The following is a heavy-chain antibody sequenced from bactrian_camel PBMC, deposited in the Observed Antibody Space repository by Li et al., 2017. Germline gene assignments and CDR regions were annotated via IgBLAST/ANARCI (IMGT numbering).Heavy chain of an antibody. J-gene: IGHJ4*01. CDR2: IYVGGDST. D-gene: IGHD1*01. CDR1: GYAVLGKA. Sequence: HVQLVESGGGSVQTGGSLRLSCAVHGYAVLGKALTWFRQAPGKEREAVATIYVGGDSTLYADSVKGRFTISHDAAKNSIDLEMNSLKPDDTAVYYCAATGQMLSVAGCRTQGTQVTVS. V-gene: IGHV3S54*01.